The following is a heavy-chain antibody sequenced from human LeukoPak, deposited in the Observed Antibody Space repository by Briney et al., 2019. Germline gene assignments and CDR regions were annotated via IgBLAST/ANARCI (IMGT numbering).Heavy chain of an antibody. Sequence: GESLKISCKGSGYTFTSYWIAWVRQMPGKGLEWVAIIYPGDSDTRYSPSFQGRVTISADKSTTTAYLQWNSLKASDTDKYYCARLLKQHLGLAFDYWGQGTLVTVSS. J-gene: IGHJ4*02. CDR2: IYPGDSDT. CDR1: GYTFTSYW. V-gene: IGHV5-51*01. D-gene: IGHD6-13*01. CDR3: ARLLKQHLGLAFDY.